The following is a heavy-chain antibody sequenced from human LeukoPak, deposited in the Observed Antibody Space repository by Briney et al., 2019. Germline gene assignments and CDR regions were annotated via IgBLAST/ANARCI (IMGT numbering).Heavy chain of an antibody. D-gene: IGHD6-19*01. CDR3: ARYSVEWLVEGAFDI. CDR1: GGSISSYY. Sequence: SETLSLTCTVSGGSISSYYWSWIRQPAGKGLEWIGRIYTSGSTNYNPSLKSRVTMSVDTSENQFSLKLSSVTAADTAVYYCARYSVEWLVEGAFDIWGQGAMVTVSS. CDR2: IYTSGST. V-gene: IGHV4-4*07. J-gene: IGHJ3*02.